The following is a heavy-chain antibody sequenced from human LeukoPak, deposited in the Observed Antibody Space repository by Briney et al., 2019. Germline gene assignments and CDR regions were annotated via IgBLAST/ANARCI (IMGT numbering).Heavy chain of an antibody. Sequence: PGGSLRLSCAASGFTFSSYAMSWVRQAPGKGLEWVSAISGSGGSTYYADSVKGRFTISRDNSKNTLYLQMNSLRAEDTAVYYCAKDLDTAMVSTHYYYMDGWGKGTTVTVS. CDR3: AKDLDTAMVSTHYYYMDG. D-gene: IGHD5-18*01. CDR2: ISGSGGST. J-gene: IGHJ6*03. V-gene: IGHV3-23*01. CDR1: GFTFSSYA.